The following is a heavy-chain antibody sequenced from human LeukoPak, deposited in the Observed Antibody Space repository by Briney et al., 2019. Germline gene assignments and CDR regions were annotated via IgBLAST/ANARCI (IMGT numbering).Heavy chain of an antibody. Sequence: PSETLSLTYGVYGGSFSGHYWSCVRQSPGKGVESIGEINQSGFPNYNPALTSRASISLDTSKNQFSLKLRSVTAADAAVYFCARVREDRLLSDYYYGLDVWGQGTTVTVSS. J-gene: IGHJ6*02. CDR2: INQSGFP. CDR3: ARVREDRLLSDYYYGLDV. CDR1: GGSFSGHY. D-gene: IGHD2-2*01. V-gene: IGHV4-34*01.